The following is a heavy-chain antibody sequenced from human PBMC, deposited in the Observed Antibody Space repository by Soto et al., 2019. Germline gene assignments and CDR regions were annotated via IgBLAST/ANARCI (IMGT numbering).Heavy chain of an antibody. CDR3: AKPVPYYYDSSGYYYAS. Sequence: GGSLRLSCAASGFTFSSYAMSWVRQAPGKGLEWVSAISGSGGSTYYADSVKGRFTISRDNSKNTLYLQMNSLRAEETASYYCAKPVPYYYDSSGYYYASWGQGTLVTVSS. J-gene: IGHJ5*02. CDR1: GFTFSSYA. V-gene: IGHV3-23*01. D-gene: IGHD3-22*01. CDR2: ISGSGGST.